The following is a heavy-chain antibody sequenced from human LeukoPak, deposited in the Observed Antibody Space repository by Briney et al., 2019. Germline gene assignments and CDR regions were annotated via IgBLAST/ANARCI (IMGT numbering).Heavy chain of an antibody. D-gene: IGHD3-3*01. J-gene: IGHJ3*02. CDR1: GFTFSSYS. CDR3: ARGFGAFDI. Sequence: GGSLRLSCAASGFTFSSYSMNWVRQAPGKGLEWVSRINSDGSSTSYADSVKGRFTISRDNAKNTLYLQMNSLRAEDTAVYYCARGFGAFDIWGQGTMVTVSS. V-gene: IGHV3-74*01. CDR2: INSDGSST.